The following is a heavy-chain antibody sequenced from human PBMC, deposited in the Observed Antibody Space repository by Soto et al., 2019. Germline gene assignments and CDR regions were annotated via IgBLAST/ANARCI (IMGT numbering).Heavy chain of an antibody. CDR1: GFTTSEDG. V-gene: IGHV3-9*02. D-gene: IGHD2-21*01. CDR2: ILWNSGAA. CDR3: GTDVAPGGLEV. Sequence: GGSLRLCCVVSGFTTSEDGMHWVRQSPAKGLEWVSGILWNSGAAGYADSVKGRFTMSRDRAKRALYLQMDSLRPEDTALYYCGTDVAPGGLEVWGQGTTVTVSS. J-gene: IGHJ6*02.